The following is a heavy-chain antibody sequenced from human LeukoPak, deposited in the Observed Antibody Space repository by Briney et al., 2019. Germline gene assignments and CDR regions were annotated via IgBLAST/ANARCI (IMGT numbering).Heavy chain of an antibody. CDR2: INPSGGST. J-gene: IGHJ4*02. CDR3: ARTYYDFWSGYYTGCFDY. Sequence: ASVKVSCKASGYTFTSYYMHWVRQAPGQGLEWMGIINPSGGSTNYAQKLQGRVTMTTDTSTSTAYMELRSLRSDDTAVYYCARTYYDFWSGYYTGCFDYWGQGTLVTVSS. CDR1: GYTFTSYY. V-gene: IGHV1-46*01. D-gene: IGHD3-3*01.